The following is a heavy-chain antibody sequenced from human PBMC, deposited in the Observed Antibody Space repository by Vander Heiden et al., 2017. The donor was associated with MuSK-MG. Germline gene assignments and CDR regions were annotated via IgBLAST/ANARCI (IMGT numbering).Heavy chain of an antibody. CDR3: ARAAGDYYYYYYYMDV. CDR1: GGSISRGGYY. CDR2: IYTSGST. V-gene: IGHV4-61*02. Sequence: QVQLQEPGPGLAQPSQTLSLTCTVSGGSISRGGYYWSWIRQPAGKGLEWIGRIYTSGSTNYNPSLKSRVTMSVDTSKNQFSLKLSSVTAADTAVYYCARAAGDYYYYYYYMDVWGKGTTVTVSS. J-gene: IGHJ6*03. D-gene: IGHD4-17*01.